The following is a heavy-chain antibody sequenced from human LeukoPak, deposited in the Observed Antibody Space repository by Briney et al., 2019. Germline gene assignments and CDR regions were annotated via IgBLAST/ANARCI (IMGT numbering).Heavy chain of an antibody. CDR1: GFTFSSYA. Sequence: GGSLRLSCAASGFTFSSYAMSWVRQAPGKGLEWVSLISGNGGSTFYTDSVRGRFTISRDNSKNTLYLQINILRAEDTAVYYCARRKDYYGSVDYWGQGTLVTVSS. CDR2: ISGNGGST. J-gene: IGHJ4*02. V-gene: IGHV3-23*01. CDR3: ARRKDYYGSVDY. D-gene: IGHD3-10*01.